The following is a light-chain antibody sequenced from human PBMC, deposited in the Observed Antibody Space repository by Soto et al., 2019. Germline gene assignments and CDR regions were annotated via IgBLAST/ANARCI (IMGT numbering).Light chain of an antibody. CDR2: DAS. Sequence: DIQLTQSPSFLSASVLDRVTVTCMSSQDISSYLAWYQQKPGKAPKLLIYDASSLESGVPSRFSGSGSGTEFTLTISSLQPDDFTTYYCQQYYSYSPLTFGGGTKVDI. CDR3: QQYYSYSPLT. CDR1: QDISSY. V-gene: IGKV1-5*01. J-gene: IGKJ4*01.